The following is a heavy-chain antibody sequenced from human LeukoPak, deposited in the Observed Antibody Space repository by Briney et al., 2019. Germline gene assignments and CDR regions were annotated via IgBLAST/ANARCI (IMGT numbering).Heavy chain of an antibody. D-gene: IGHD1-14*01. CDR1: GFTFSGYD. J-gene: IGHJ6*03. CDR3: ARELRLTELYYDYYIYG. V-gene: IGHV3-48*03. CDR2: ITSIGATI. Sequence: PGGSLRLSCAASGFTFSGYDMNWLRQAPGKGLEGVSYITSIGATIYYADSVKGRFTISRDNAKNSLYLQMNSLRGHDPAVYYLARELRLTELYYDYYIYGWGKGATVTVSS.